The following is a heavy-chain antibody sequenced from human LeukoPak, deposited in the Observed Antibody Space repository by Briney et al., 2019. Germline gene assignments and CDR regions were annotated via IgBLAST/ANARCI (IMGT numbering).Heavy chain of an antibody. J-gene: IGHJ4*02. V-gene: IGHV3-9*03. CDR2: ISWYSGSI. Sequence: GRSLRLSCGPSGFTFDDYAMHWVRQAPGKGLEWVSGISWYSGSIDYADSVKGRFTVSRDKAKNSLFLQMNSLRAEDMALYYCAKGRTYDILTGYFDYWGQGTLVTVS. CDR1: GFTFDDYA. CDR3: AKGRTYDILTGYFDY. D-gene: IGHD3-9*01.